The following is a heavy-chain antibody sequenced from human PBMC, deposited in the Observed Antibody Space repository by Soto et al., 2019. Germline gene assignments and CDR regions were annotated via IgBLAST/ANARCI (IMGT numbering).Heavy chain of an antibody. CDR2: ISSSSSYI. V-gene: IGHV3-21*01. D-gene: IGHD4-17*01. J-gene: IGHJ4*02. CDR1: GSTFSSYS. CDR3: GRPPTTVTTNYLDY. Sequence: SGGSLRLSCAASGSTFSSYSMNWVRHAPRKWLEWVSSISSSSSYIYYADSVKGRFTISRDNAKNSLYLQMNSLRAEDTAVYYCGRPPTTVTTNYLDYWGQGTLVTVSS.